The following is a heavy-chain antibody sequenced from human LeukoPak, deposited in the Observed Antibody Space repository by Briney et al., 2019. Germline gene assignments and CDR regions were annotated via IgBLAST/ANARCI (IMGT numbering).Heavy chain of an antibody. D-gene: IGHD3-22*01. J-gene: IGHJ4*02. V-gene: IGHV3-23*01. CDR1: GFTFSSNA. CDR3: AKRYYYDSSGSFDY. Sequence: GGSLRLSCAASGFTFSSNAMSWVRQAPGKGLEWVSAISGSGGSTYYADSVKGRFTISRDNSKNTQYLQMNSLRAEDTAVYYCAKRYYYDSSGSFDYWGQGTLVTVSS. CDR2: ISGSGGST.